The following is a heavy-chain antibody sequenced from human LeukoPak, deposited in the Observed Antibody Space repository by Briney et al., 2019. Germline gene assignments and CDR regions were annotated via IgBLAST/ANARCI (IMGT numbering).Heavy chain of an antibody. Sequence: ASVKVSCKASGYTFTSYYMHWVRQAPGQGLEWMGKINPSDGSTRYAQKFQGRVTITRNTSISTAYMELSSLRSEDTAVYYCARFPAIPHYYGSGSAYYYYYMDVWGKGTTVTVSS. V-gene: IGHV1-46*01. D-gene: IGHD3-10*01. CDR2: INPSDGST. CDR1: GYTFTSYY. CDR3: ARFPAIPHYYGSGSAYYYYYMDV. J-gene: IGHJ6*03.